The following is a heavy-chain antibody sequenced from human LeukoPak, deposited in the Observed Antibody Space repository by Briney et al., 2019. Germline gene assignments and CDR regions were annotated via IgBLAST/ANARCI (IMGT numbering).Heavy chain of an antibody. CDR2: IYYGGSS. D-gene: IGHD5-18*01. CDR3: AIIPPGYSYGFDY. Sequence: PSETLSLTCTVSGGSFSGYYWSWIRQSPGKRLEWVGCIYYGGSSQYNPSLKSRVSISLDTSKNQLSLRLSSVTAADTAVYYCAIIPPGYSYGFDYWGQGTLVTVSS. CDR1: GGSFSGYY. V-gene: IGHV4-59*08. J-gene: IGHJ4*02.